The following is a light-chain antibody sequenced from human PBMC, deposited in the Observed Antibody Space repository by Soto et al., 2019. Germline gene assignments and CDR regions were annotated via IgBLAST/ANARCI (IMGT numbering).Light chain of an antibody. J-gene: IGKJ5*01. CDR1: QNINNC. CDR2: DAS. Sequence: DVQMTQSPSSLSASVGDRVTITCQASQNINNCLTWYQQKPGRAPKLLIYDASSLEAGVPSRFRGSGSGTDFTFTISRLQPEDIATYYCQQYNTFRTFGQGTIVE. CDR3: QQYNTFRT. V-gene: IGKV1-33*01.